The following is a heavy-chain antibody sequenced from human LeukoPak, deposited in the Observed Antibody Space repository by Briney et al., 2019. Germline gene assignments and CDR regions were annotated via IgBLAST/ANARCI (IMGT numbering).Heavy chain of an antibody. CDR3: ASQRAISRSAYGLDV. CDR1: GFTVSSNY. Sequence: GGSLRLSCAASGFTVSSNYMSWVRQAPGKGLEWVSVIYTGGSTFYADSVKGRFTISRDTSTNTLYLQMNSLRGEDTAVYYCASQRAISRSAYGLDVWGQGTTVTVSS. D-gene: IGHD6-13*01. V-gene: IGHV3-53*05. CDR2: IYTGGST. J-gene: IGHJ6*02.